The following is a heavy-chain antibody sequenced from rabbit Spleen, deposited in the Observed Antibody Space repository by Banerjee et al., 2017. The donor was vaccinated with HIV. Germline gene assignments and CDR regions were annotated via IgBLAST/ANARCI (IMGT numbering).Heavy chain of an antibody. D-gene: IGHD7-1*01. J-gene: IGHJ6*01. Sequence: QEQLEESGGGLVKPEGSLTLTCKASGVSFNDKDVMCWVRQAPGKGLEWITCINMVTGKSVYASWAKGRFTISITSSTTVTLQMTGLTVADTATYFCARDTGTSFSSYGMDLWGQGTLVTVS. CDR2: INMVTGKS. CDR1: GVSFNDKDV. V-gene: IGHV1S45*01. CDR3: ARDTGTSFSSYGMDL.